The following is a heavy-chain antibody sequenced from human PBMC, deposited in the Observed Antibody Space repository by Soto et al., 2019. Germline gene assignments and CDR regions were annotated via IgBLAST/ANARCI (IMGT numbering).Heavy chain of an antibody. J-gene: IGHJ4*02. CDR1: EFSLSSSD. CDR3: AKQLRGSGWYPLDS. D-gene: IGHD6-19*01. Sequence: GGSLRLSCTASEFSLSSSDMHWVRRAPGKGLEWLAVSSFDGTQQFYGDSVKGRFTVSRDNSNNTLYLEMNRLRTEDTAVYYCAKQLRGSGWYPLDSWGQGTPVTVSS. V-gene: IGHV3-30*18. CDR2: SSFDGTQQ.